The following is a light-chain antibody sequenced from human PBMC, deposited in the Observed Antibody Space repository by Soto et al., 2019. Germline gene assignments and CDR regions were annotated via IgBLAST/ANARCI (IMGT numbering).Light chain of an antibody. CDR1: QSVSSY. V-gene: IGKV3-11*01. Sequence: EIVLTQSPATLSLSPGERATLSCRTSQSVSSYFAWYQQKPGRAPRLLIYDASNRATGIPARFIGSGSGTDFTLTISSLEPEDFAVYYCQQYNNWPPITFGQGTRLEIK. CDR3: QQYNNWPPIT. CDR2: DAS. J-gene: IGKJ5*01.